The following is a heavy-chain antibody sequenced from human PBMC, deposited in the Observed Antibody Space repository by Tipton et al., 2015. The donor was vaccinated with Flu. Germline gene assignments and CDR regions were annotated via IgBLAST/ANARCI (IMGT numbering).Heavy chain of an antibody. Sequence: LRLSCTVSGGSISSGSYYWSWIRQPAGKGLEWIGRIYTSGSSNYNPSLKSRVTISVDTSKNQFSLKLSSVTAADTAVYYCARAGRTYYAILTGYYSPYYFDYWGQGTLVTVSS. CDR1: GGSISSGSYY. J-gene: IGHJ4*02. D-gene: IGHD3-9*01. CDR3: ARAGRTYYAILTGYYSPYYFDY. V-gene: IGHV4-61*02. CDR2: IYTSGSS.